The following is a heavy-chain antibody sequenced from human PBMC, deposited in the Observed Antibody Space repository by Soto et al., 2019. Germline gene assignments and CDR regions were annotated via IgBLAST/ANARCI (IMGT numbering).Heavy chain of an antibody. J-gene: IGHJ4*02. Sequence: EVQLVESGGGLVQPGRSLRLSCAASGFTFDDYAMHWVRQAPGKGLAWVSGISWNSGSIGYADAVKGRFTSSRDNDKNSMYLQMSSVRAEDTALHYCAKVICDGSGSYYNPCDYWGQGTLVTVSS. V-gene: IGHV3-9*01. CDR1: GFTFDDYA. D-gene: IGHD3-10*01. CDR3: AKVICDGSGSYYNPCDY. CDR2: ISWNSGSI.